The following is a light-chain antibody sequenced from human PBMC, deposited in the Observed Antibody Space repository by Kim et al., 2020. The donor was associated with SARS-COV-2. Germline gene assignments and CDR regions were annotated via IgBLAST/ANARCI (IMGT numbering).Light chain of an antibody. V-gene: IGLV2-14*03. CDR2: DVS. J-gene: IGLJ1*01. Sequence: GPSITNSRTGTSKDVVRYDYVSWYQQHPGKAPKLMIYDVSSRPSGVSIRFSGSKSGNTASLTISGLQTEDEADYYCSSYATTIITVFGTGTKVTVL. CDR1: SKDVVRYDY. CDR3: SSYATTIITV.